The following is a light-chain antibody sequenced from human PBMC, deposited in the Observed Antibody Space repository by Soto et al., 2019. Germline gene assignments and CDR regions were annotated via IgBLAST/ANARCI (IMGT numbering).Light chain of an antibody. CDR3: QTWDTGIQV. J-gene: IGLJ2*01. V-gene: IGLV4-69*01. CDR1: SGHSSYA. Sequence: QSLLTQSPCASASLGASGKLTFTLSSGHSSYAIAWHQQQPEKGPRYLMKLNSDGRHSKGDGIPDRFSGSSSGAERYLTISSLQSEDEADYYCQTWDTGIQVFGGGTKITVL. CDR2: LNSDGRH.